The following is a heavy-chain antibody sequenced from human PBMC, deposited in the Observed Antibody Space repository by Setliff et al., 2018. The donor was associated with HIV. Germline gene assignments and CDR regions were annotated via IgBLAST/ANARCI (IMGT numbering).Heavy chain of an antibody. CDR3: ATGGWFDY. Sequence: GGSLRLSCAASGFTFSGYEMNWVRQAPGKGPEWIAYISASSDTINYADSVEGRFTISRDNAMNSLYLQMYSLRAEDTALYYCATGGWFDYWGQGVLVTVSS. D-gene: IGHD6-19*01. V-gene: IGHV3-48*03. J-gene: IGHJ4*02. CDR1: GFTFSGYE. CDR2: ISASSDTI.